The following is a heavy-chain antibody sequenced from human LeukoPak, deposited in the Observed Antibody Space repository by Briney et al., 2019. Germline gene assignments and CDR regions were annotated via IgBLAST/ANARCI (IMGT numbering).Heavy chain of an antibody. D-gene: IGHD3-9*01. Sequence: SETLSLTCTVSGGSISSYYWSWIRQPTGKGLEWIRRIYTSGSTNYNPSLKSRVTMSVDTSKNQFSLKLSSVTAADTAVNYCARARYYDILTGYFDYWGQGTLVTVSS. CDR1: GGSISSYY. J-gene: IGHJ4*02. V-gene: IGHV4-4*07. CDR2: IYTSGST. CDR3: ARARYYDILTGYFDY.